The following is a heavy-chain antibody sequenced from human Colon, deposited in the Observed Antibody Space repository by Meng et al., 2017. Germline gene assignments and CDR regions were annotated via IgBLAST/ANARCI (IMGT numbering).Heavy chain of an antibody. D-gene: IGHD3-16*01. V-gene: IGHV3-33*01. Sequence: GESLKISCAASGFTFSDYGMQWVRQAPGKGLEWVATILYDARKKYYMESVKGRFTISRDNSKNTLYLQMNSLRVEDKAVYYCARDRGIMNTFGGRPFADCGQGILVTVSS. CDR2: ILYDARKK. J-gene: IGHJ4*02. CDR1: GFTFSDYG. CDR3: ARDRGIMNTFGGRPFAD.